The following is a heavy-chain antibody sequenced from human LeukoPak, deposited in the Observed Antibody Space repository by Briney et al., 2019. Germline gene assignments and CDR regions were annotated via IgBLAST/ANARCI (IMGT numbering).Heavy chain of an antibody. Sequence: ASVKVSCEASGYTCTSYGISWVRQAPGQGREWMGLISAYNGNTNYAQKLQGRVTMTTDTSTSTAYMELRSLRSGDTAVYYCARGSSWRHPFDYWGQGTLVTVSS. CDR2: ISAYNGNT. J-gene: IGHJ4*02. V-gene: IGHV1-18*01. D-gene: IGHD6-13*01. CDR3: ARGSSWRHPFDY. CDR1: GYTCTSYG.